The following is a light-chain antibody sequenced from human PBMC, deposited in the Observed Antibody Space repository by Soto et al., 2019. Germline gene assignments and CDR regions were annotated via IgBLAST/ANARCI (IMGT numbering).Light chain of an antibody. V-gene: IGKV3-11*01. CDR2: DAS. Sequence: EIVLTQSPGTLSLSPGERATLSCRASQSVSSRLAWYQRKPGQAPRLLIYDASTRATGIPARFSGSGSGTDFTLTISNLEPEDLAVYYCQQRSTWPLFGQGTRLEIK. J-gene: IGKJ5*01. CDR1: QSVSSR. CDR3: QQRSTWPL.